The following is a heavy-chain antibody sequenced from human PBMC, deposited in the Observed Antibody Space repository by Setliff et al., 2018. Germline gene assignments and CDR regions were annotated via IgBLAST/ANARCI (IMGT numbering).Heavy chain of an antibody. CDR2: IVVGSGNT. Sequence: SVKVSCKASGFTLTSSAMQWVRQARGQRLEWIGWIVVGSGNTNYAQKFQERVTITRDMSTSTAYMELSSLRSEDTAVYYCAADPYYYDSSGYYPSFDYWGQGTLVTVSS. D-gene: IGHD3-22*01. J-gene: IGHJ4*02. V-gene: IGHV1-58*02. CDR3: AADPYYYDSSGYYPSFDY. CDR1: GFTLTSSA.